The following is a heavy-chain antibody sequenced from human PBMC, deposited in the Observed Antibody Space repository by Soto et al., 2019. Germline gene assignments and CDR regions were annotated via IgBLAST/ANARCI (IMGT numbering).Heavy chain of an antibody. Sequence: QVHLAQSGAEVKKPGASVKVSCQASGYAFTTYGITWVRKAPGQGLEWMGWISAHNGNTNYAQKLQGRVTVARDTSTSTGYMELRSLSSDDTAVYSCARGRYGDYWGQGAVVTVSS. CDR1: GYAFTTYG. D-gene: IGHD1-1*01. J-gene: IGHJ4*02. CDR2: ISAHNGNT. CDR3: ARGRYGDY. V-gene: IGHV1-18*01.